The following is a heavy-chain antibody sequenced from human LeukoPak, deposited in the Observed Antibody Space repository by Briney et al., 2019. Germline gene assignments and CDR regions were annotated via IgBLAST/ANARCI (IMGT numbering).Heavy chain of an antibody. CDR3: ARGPTPLYYYDMDV. V-gene: IGHV1-69*13. CDR2: IIPIFGTA. CDR1: GGTFSSYA. J-gene: IGHJ6*03. Sequence: SVKVSCKASGGTFSSYAISWVRQAPVQGLEWMGGIIPIFGTANYAQKFQGRVTITADESTSTAYMELSSLRSEDTAVYYCARGPTPLYYYDMDVWGKGTTVTISS.